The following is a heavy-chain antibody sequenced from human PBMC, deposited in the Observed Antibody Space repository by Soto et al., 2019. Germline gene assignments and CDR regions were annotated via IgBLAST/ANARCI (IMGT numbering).Heavy chain of an antibody. CDR2: IKSKTDDGTT. CDR3: TTDSSSWAYYYYYGMDV. CDR1: GFTFSNAW. J-gene: IGHJ6*02. Sequence: KSGGSLRLSCTVSGFTFSNAWMTWVRQAPGKGLEWVGRIKSKTDDGTTDYAAPVKGRFTISRDDSRNTLYLQMNSLKTEDTAVYYCTTDSSSWAYYYYYGMDVWGQGTTVTVSS. D-gene: IGHD2-2*01. V-gene: IGHV3-15*01.